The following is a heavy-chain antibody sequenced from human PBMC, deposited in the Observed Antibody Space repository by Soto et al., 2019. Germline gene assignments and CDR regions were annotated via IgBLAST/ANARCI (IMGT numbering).Heavy chain of an antibody. J-gene: IGHJ4*02. Sequence: SQTLSLTCXISGDSVSSNSAAWNWVRQSPSRGLEWLGRTYYRSKWNNDYAVSVKRRITINPDTSKNQFSLQLNSVTPEDTAVYYCAREGGDSSSWHFDYWGQGTLVTVSS. CDR1: GDSVSSNSAA. CDR2: TYYRSKWNN. V-gene: IGHV6-1*01. D-gene: IGHD6-13*01. CDR3: AREGGDSSSWHFDY.